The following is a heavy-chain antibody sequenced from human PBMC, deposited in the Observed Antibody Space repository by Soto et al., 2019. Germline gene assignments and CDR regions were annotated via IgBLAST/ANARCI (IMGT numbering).Heavy chain of an antibody. D-gene: IGHD6-6*01. CDR2: INPNSGGT. CDR1: GYTFTGYY. J-gene: IGHJ6*02. Sequence: GASVKVSCKASGYTFTGYYMHWVRQAPGQGLEWMGWINPNSGGTNYAQKFQGWVTMTRDTSISTAYMELSRLRSDDTAVYYCARDKDGIAARYGMDVWGQGTTVTVAS. V-gene: IGHV1-2*04. CDR3: ARDKDGIAARYGMDV.